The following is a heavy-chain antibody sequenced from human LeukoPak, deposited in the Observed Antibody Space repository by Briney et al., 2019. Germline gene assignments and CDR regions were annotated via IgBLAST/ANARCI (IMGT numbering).Heavy chain of an antibody. CDR2: ISGSGGST. Sequence: GGSLRLSCVASGFTFNSYAMSWVRQAPGKELEWVSAISGSGGSTYYADYVKGRFTISRDNSKSTLYLQMNSLGAEDTALYYCAKDNGYCTSTSCFLEYWGQGTLVTVSS. V-gene: IGHV3-23*01. CDR1: GFTFNSYA. CDR3: AKDNGYCTSTSCFLEY. D-gene: IGHD2-2*03. J-gene: IGHJ4*02.